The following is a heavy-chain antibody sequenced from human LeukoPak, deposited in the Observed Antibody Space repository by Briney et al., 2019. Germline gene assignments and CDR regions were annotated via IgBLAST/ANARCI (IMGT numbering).Heavy chain of an antibody. D-gene: IGHD2-21*01. CDR1: GVSSSSSY. CDR3: ARHRFASPLDS. Sequence: ETLSLTCTVSGVSSSSSYWSWIRQRPGKGLEWVGYIFYTGDSNHNPSFKSRVSISLDTSKDQISLKLSSVTAADTAVYYCARHRFASPLDSWGQGTLVTVSS. V-gene: IGHV4-59*08. J-gene: IGHJ4*02. CDR2: IFYTGDS.